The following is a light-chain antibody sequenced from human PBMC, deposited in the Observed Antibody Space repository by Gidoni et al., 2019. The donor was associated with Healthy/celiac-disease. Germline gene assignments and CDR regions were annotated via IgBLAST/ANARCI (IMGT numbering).Light chain of an antibody. CDR3: QQYGSSPG. CDR1: QSVGSSY. J-gene: IGKJ4*02. Sequence: ELVWTRSPGTLSLSPGERATLSSSDSQSVGSSYLAWYQQPPGHAPRLLIYGASSRATGLPDRFRGRWSVTDFTLTISRLEPEYFAVYYCQQYGSSPGFGGGTKVEIK. CDR2: GAS. V-gene: IGKV3-20*01.